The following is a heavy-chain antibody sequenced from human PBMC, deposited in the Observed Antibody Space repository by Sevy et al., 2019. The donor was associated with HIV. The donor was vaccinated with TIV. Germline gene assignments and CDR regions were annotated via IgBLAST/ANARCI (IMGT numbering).Heavy chain of an antibody. Sequence: SETLSLTCTVSGGSISSYYWSWIRQPPGKGLEWIGYIYYTGSTNYNPSLKSRVTISVDTSKNQFSLKLGSVTAADTAVYYCAREHISGRYYGMDVWGQGTTVTVSS. J-gene: IGHJ6*02. CDR3: AREHISGRYYGMDV. CDR1: GGSISSYY. CDR2: IYYTGST. V-gene: IGHV4-59*01. D-gene: IGHD6-19*01.